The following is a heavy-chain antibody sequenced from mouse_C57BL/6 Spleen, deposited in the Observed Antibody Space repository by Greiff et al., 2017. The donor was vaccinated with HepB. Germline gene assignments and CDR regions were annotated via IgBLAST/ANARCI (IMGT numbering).Heavy chain of an antibody. V-gene: IGHV2-9-1*01. CDR1: GFSLTSYA. D-gene: IGHD2-4*01. J-gene: IGHJ1*03. CDR3: ARKRSYYDYDALWYFDV. CDR2: IWTGGGT. Sequence: VQLQQSGPGLVAPSQSLSITCTVSGFSLTSYAISWVRQPPGKGLEWLGVIWTGGGTNYNSALKSRLSISKDNSKSQVFLKMNSLQTDDTARYYCARKRSYYDYDALWYFDVWGTGTTVTVSS.